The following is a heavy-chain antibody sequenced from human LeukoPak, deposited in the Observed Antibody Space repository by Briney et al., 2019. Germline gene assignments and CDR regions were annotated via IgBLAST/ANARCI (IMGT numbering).Heavy chain of an antibody. CDR2: INPNSGGT. V-gene: IGHV1-2*02. J-gene: IGHJ4*02. D-gene: IGHD6-13*01. CDR3: ARASWPAAPFDY. Sequence: ASVKVSCKASGYTFTGYYMHWVRQAPGQGLEWMGWINPNSGGTNYAQKFQGRVTMTRDTSISTAYMELSRLRSDDTAVYYCARASWPAAPFDYWGQGTLVTVSS. CDR1: GYTFTGYY.